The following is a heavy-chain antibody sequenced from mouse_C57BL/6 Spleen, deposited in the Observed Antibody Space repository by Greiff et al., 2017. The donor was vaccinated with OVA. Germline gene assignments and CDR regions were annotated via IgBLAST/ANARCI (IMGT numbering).Heavy chain of an antibody. V-gene: IGHV1-72*01. D-gene: IGHD2-4*01. CDR1: GYTFTSYW. Sequence: VQLQESGAELVKPGASVKLSCKASGYTFTSYWMHWVKQRPGRGLEWIGRIVPNSGGTKYNEKFKSKATLTVDKHSSTAYMQLSSLTSEDSAGYYCAREDYDEVFDYWGQGTLLTVSA. J-gene: IGHJ3*01. CDR3: AREDYDEVFDY. CDR2: IVPNSGGT.